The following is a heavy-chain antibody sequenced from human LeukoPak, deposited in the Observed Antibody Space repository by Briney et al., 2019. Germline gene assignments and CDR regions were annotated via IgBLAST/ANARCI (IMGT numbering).Heavy chain of an antibody. V-gene: IGHV4-4*02. J-gene: IGHJ3*02. D-gene: IGHD3-3*01. CDR1: GGSISSSNW. CDR2: IYHSGST. CDR3: ARDKGTYYDFWSGFDAFDI. Sequence: SETLSLTCAVSGGSISSSNWWSWVRQPPGKGLEWIGEIYHSGSTNYNPSLKSRVTISVDTSKNQFSLKLSSVTAADTAVYYCARDKGTYYDFWSGFDAFDIWGQGTMVTVSS.